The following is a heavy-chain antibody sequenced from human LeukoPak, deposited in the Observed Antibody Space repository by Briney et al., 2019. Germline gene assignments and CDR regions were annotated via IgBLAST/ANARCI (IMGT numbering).Heavy chain of an antibody. V-gene: IGHV4-30-2*01. CDR1: GGSISSGGYS. Sequence: PSGTLSLTCAVSGGSISSGGYSWSWIRQPPGKGLEWIGYIYHSGSTYYNPSLKSRVTISVDRSKNQFSLKLSSVTAADTAVYYCAREGDSFDYWGQGTLVTVSS. J-gene: IGHJ4*02. D-gene: IGHD1-26*01. CDR3: AREGDSFDY. CDR2: IYHSGST.